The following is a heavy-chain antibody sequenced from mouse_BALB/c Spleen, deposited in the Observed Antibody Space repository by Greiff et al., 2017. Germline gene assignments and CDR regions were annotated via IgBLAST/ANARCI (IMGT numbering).Heavy chain of an antibody. V-gene: IGHV2-3*01. CDR2: IWGDGST. J-gene: IGHJ1*01. CDR1: GFSLTSYG. Sequence: VQRVESGPGLVAPSQSLSITCTVSGFSLTSYGVSWVRQPPGKGLEWLGLIWGDGSTNYHSALISRLSISKDNSKSQVFLKLNSLQTADTATYYCAKWGDYCSSYRYFDVWGAGTTVTVSS. D-gene: IGHD1-1*01. CDR3: AKWGDYCSSYRYFDV.